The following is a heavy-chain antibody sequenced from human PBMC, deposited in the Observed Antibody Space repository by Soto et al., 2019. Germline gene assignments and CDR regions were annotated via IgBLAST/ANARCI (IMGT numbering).Heavy chain of an antibody. Sequence: GGSLRLSCAASGFTFSSYAMHWVRQAPGKGLEWVAVISYDGSNKYYADSVKGRFTISRDNSKNTLYLQMNSLRAEDTAVYYCARGYDYVWGSYRSTCDYWGQGT. D-gene: IGHD3-16*02. CDR3: ARGYDYVWGSYRSTCDY. V-gene: IGHV3-30-3*01. CDR2: ISYDGSNK. CDR1: GFTFSSYA. J-gene: IGHJ4*02.